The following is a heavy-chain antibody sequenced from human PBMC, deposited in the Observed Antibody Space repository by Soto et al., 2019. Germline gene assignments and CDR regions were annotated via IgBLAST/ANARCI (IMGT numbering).Heavy chain of an antibody. CDR2: TYFMSRWYN. V-gene: IGHV6-1*01. CDR1: GDSLSSNSAA. J-gene: IGHJ6*02. D-gene: IGHD3-10*01. Sequence: VQLQQSGPGLVQSSQTLSLTCAISGDSLSSNSAAWNWIRQSPSRGLEWLGRTYFMSRWYNDYAVSVKSRMTINPDTSKNQFSLQLNSVTPEDTAVYFCARGLTSARDSGGDYFHYYGMDVWGQGTTVTVS. CDR3: ARGLTSARDSGGDYFHYYGMDV.